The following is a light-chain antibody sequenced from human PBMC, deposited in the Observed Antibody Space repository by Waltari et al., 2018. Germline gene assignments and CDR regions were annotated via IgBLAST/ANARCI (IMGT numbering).Light chain of an antibody. CDR2: DVS. CDR3: QKYGTLPAT. Sequence: EIVLTQSPGTLSLSPGDRATLSCRASQSVSRTLAWYQQKPGQAPRLLIYDVSSRATGIPDRFSGSGSGTDFSLTISRLEPEDFAVYYCQKYGTLPATFGQGTKVEIK. J-gene: IGKJ1*01. CDR1: QSVSRT. V-gene: IGKV3-20*01.